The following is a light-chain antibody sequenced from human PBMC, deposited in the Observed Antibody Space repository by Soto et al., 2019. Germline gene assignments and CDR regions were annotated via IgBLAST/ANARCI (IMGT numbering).Light chain of an antibody. CDR3: AAWDDSLSADWV. Sequence: QSVLTQPPSASGTPGQRVTISRSGSSSNIGSNYVYWYQQLPGTAPKLLIYRNNQRPSGVPDRFSGSKSGTSASLAISGLRSEDEADYYCAAWDDSLSADWVFGGGTKLTVL. J-gene: IGLJ3*02. V-gene: IGLV1-47*01. CDR1: SSNIGSNY. CDR2: RNN.